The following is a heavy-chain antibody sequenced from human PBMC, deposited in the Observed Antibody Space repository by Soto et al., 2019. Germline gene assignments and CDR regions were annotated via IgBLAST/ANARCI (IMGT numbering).Heavy chain of an antibody. CDR3: ARDGGYSGSYYDY. D-gene: IGHD1-26*01. CDR2: IYYSGST. Sequence: SETLSLTCTVSGGSISSSSYYWGWIRQPPGKGLEWIGSIYYSGSTYYNPSLKSRVTISVDTSKNQFSLKLSSVTAADTAVYYCARDGGYSGSYYDYWGQGTLVTVSS. J-gene: IGHJ4*02. V-gene: IGHV4-39*07. CDR1: GGSISSSSYY.